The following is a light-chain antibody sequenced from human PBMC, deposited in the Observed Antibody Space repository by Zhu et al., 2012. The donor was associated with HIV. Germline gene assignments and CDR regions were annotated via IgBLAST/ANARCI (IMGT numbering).Light chain of an antibody. V-gene: IGKV3-20*01. CDR3: QQYGSSPSFS. CDR1: QSVSGY. Sequence: EIVLRQSPGTLSLSPGERATLSCRASQSVSGYSAWYQQRPGQAPRLLIYGASTRAPGIPDRFSCSGSGTDFTLTISRLEPEDFAVYYCQQYGSSPSFSFGLGPSGYQT. J-gene: IGKJ3*01. CDR2: GAS.